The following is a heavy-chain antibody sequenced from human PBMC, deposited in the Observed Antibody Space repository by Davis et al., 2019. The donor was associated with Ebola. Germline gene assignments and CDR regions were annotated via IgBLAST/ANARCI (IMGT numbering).Heavy chain of an antibody. CDR1: GYIFTSYA. V-gene: IGHV1-3*01. Sequence: ASVKVSCKASGYIFTSYAMHWVRQAPGQRLEWMGWINAGNGNTKYSQKFQGRVTITRDTSASTAYMELSSLRSEDTAVYYCAREVEAAAGPGYWGQGTLVTVSS. J-gene: IGHJ4*02. CDR3: AREVEAAAGPGY. D-gene: IGHD6-13*01. CDR2: INAGNGNT.